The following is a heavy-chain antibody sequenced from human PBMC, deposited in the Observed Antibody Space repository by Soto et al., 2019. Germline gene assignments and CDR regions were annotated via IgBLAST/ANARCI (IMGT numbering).Heavy chain of an antibody. CDR1: GFTFSSYG. CDR2: ISGSGGST. V-gene: IGHV3-23*01. CDR3: AKDPYCSSTSCYLGDYYGMDV. D-gene: IGHD2-2*01. Sequence: GGSLRLSCAASGFTFSSYGMGWVRQAPGKGLEWVSAISGSGGSTYYADSVKGRFTISRDNSKNTLYLQMNSLRAEDTAVYYCAKDPYCSSTSCYLGDYYGMDVWGQGTTVTVSS. J-gene: IGHJ6*02.